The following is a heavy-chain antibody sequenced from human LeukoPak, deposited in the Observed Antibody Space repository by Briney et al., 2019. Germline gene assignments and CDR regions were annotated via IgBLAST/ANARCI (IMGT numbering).Heavy chain of an antibody. CDR2: IDPEDHES. J-gene: IGHJ5*02. D-gene: IGHD3-22*01. Sequence: ASVKVSCKVSGYRLSEVSIHWVRQRPGKGLEWMGGIDPEDHESIYAQQFQGRVTMTEDTSTDTAYMEMSSLRAEDTAVYYCATGPRRYYDSRGYYYARGWFDPWGLGTLVTVSS. V-gene: IGHV1-24*01. CDR1: GYRLSEVS. CDR3: ATGPRRYYDSRGYYYARGWFDP.